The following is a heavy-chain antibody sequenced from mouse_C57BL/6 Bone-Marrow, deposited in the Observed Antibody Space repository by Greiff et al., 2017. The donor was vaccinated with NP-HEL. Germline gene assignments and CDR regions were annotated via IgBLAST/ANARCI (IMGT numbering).Heavy chain of an antibody. J-gene: IGHJ4*01. CDR2: INPSSGYT. Sequence: VQLKESGAELAKPGASVKLSCKASGYTFTSYWVHWVKQRPGQGLEWIGYINPSSGYTKYNQKFKDKATLTADKSSSTAYMQLSSLTYEDSAVYYCARVTPCYYAMDYWGQGTSVTVSS. CDR3: ARVTPCYYAMDY. CDR1: GYTFTSYW. V-gene: IGHV1-7*01. D-gene: IGHD2-12*01.